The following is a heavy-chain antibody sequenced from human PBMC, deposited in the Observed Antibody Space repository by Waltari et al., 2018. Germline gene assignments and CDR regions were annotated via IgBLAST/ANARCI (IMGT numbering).Heavy chain of an antibody. CDR1: GDSISSGSYW. CDR2: VYKSGST. CDR3: ARVGGIRGYAPVGAFDI. J-gene: IGHJ3*02. D-gene: IGHD2-2*01. V-gene: IGHV4-31*01. Sequence: QVQLQESGSGLVKPSQTLSLTCSVSGDSISSGSYWWTWLRQYPGKGLEWIGYVYKSGSTYYNPYLKSLVIISVDMSENQFSLRLNSVTAADTAVYYCARVGGIRGYAPVGAFDIWGQGKMVTVSS.